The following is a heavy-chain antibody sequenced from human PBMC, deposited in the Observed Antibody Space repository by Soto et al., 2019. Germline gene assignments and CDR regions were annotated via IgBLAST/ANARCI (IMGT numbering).Heavy chain of an antibody. Sequence: EVQLLESGGGWVQPGGSLRLSCAASGFTFSSYAMTWVRQAAGKGLEWVSTITGSGGSTHYADSVKGRFTISRDNSKNTVYLQLNSLRAEDTAVYYCATGNHFDYWGQGTLVTVSS. CDR3: ATGNHFDY. D-gene: IGHD4-4*01. J-gene: IGHJ4*02. V-gene: IGHV3-23*01. CDR1: GFTFSSYA. CDR2: ITGSGGST.